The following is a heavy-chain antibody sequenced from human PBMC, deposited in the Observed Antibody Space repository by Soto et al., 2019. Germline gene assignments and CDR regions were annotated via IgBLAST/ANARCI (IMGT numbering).Heavy chain of an antibody. V-gene: IGHV3-11*06. Sequence: GSLLLACKVSGSTFSDYYISWIRQAPGKGLEWISYSSNSGTFSRYADSVKGRFSISRDNTKNLLYLQMNSLRAEDTAVYYCARSGDNYNRLDYWGQGTQVTVYS. CDR1: GSTFSDYY. J-gene: IGHJ4*02. CDR3: ARSGDNYNRLDY. CDR2: SSNSGTFS. D-gene: IGHD1-1*01.